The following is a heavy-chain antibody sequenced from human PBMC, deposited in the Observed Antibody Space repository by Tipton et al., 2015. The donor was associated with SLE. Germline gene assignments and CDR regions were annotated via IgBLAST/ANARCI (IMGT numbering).Heavy chain of an antibody. CDR2: FYTSGST. Sequence: TLSLTCTVSGGSISSGRYYWSWFRQPAGKGLGWIGHFYTSGSTNYNPSLKSRVTISVDTSKNQFSLKLSSVTAADTAVYYCARVHGDYLGEWYFDLWGRGTLVTVSS. D-gene: IGHD4-17*01. CDR1: GGSISSGRYY. V-gene: IGHV4-61*09. J-gene: IGHJ2*01. CDR3: ARVHGDYLGEWYFDL.